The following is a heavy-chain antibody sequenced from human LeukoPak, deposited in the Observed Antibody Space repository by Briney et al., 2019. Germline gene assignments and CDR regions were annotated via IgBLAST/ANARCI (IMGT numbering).Heavy chain of an antibody. V-gene: IGHV4-30-2*01. CDR2: IYHSGST. J-gene: IGHJ3*02. Sequence: SQTLSLTCAVSGGSISSGGYSWSWIRQPPGKGLEWIGYIYHSGSTYYNPSLKSRVTISVDSSKNQFSLKLSSVTAADTAVYYCATSAMGSSWVNDAFDIWGQGTMVTVSS. D-gene: IGHD6-13*01. CDR1: GGSISSGGYS. CDR3: ATSAMGSSWVNDAFDI.